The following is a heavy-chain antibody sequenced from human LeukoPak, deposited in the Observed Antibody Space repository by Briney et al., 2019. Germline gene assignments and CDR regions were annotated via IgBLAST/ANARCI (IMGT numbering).Heavy chain of an antibody. CDR3: ARDNSVEDTAWWFDP. CDR1: GYTFTSYY. J-gene: IGHJ5*02. CDR2: INPSGGST. V-gene: IGHV1-46*01. D-gene: IGHD4-23*01. Sequence: ASVKVSCKASGYTFTSYYMHWVRQAPGQGLEWMGIINPSGGSTSYAQKFQGRVTTTRDMSTSTDYMELSSLRSEDTAVYYCARDNSVEDTAWWFDPWGQGTLVTVSS.